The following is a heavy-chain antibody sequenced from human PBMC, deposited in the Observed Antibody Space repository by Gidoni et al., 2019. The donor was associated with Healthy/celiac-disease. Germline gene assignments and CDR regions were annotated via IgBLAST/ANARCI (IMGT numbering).Heavy chain of an antibody. V-gene: IGHV3-66*01. D-gene: IGHD3-9*01. CDR1: GVTGSSNY. J-gene: IGHJ4*02. CDR3: ARAPDILTGYYHVGNMNV. CDR2: ISSGGST. Sequence: EGQLVESGGGEGQPGGARRRSCAASGVTGSSNYMSWVRQAPGKGLELVSVISSGGSTSYADSVKGRFTISRDNSKTTLYLPMYRLRAEATAVYYCARAPDILTGYYHVGNMNVWGQGTLVTVSS.